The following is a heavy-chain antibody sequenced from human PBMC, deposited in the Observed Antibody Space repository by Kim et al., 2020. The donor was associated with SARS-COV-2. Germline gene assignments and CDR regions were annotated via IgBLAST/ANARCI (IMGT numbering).Heavy chain of an antibody. Sequence: GGSLRLSCAASGFTFSSYGMHWVRQAPGKGLEWVAVISYDGSNKYYADSVKGRFTISRDNSKNTLYLQMNSLRAEDTAVYYCARDAGGGWYDVNYFDYWGQGTLVTVSS. CDR3: ARDAGGGWYDVNYFDY. CDR2: ISYDGSNK. V-gene: IGHV3-33*05. J-gene: IGHJ4*02. D-gene: IGHD6-19*01. CDR1: GFTFSSYG.